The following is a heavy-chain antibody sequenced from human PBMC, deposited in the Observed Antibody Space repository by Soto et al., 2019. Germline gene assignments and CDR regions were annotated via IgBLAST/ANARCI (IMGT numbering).Heavy chain of an antibody. D-gene: IGHD6-19*01. V-gene: IGHV3-23*01. CDR1: GFTFSSCG. CDR3: ARESQWLVQGYFDY. CDR2: ISATGGAT. Sequence: GGSLRLSCAASGFTFSSCGMSWVRQAPGKGLDWVSGISATGGATYYADSVKGRFTINPDTSKNQFSLQLNSVTPEDTAVYYCARESQWLVQGYFDYWGQGTLVTVSS. J-gene: IGHJ4*02.